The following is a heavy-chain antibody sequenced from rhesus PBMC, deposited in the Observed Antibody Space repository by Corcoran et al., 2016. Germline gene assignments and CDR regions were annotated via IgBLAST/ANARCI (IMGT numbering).Heavy chain of an antibody. J-gene: IGHJ4*01. CDR1: GGSTRRSYW. V-gene: IGHV4S18*01. CDR2: IYGGSGST. Sequence: QVQLQESGPGLVQPSETLSLTCAVSGGSTRRSYWWSWIRQSPGKGLELFGDIYGGSGSTSYNPSLKSRVTISPDTSKNQFSLKLSSVTAADTAVYYCARRGLAAARENYFDYWGQGVLVTVSS. D-gene: IGHD6-43*01. CDR3: ARRGLAAARENYFDY.